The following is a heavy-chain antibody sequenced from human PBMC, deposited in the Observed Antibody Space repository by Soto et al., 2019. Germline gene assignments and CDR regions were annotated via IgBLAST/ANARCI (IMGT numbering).Heavy chain of an antibody. V-gene: IGHV4-34*01. CDR3: ARRAPAKDRSQTSYYYYGMDV. J-gene: IGHJ6*02. D-gene: IGHD2-2*01. Sequence: QVQLQQWGAGLLKPSETLSLTCAVYGGSFSGYYWSWIRQPPGKGLEWIGEINHSGSTNYNPSLKSRVTISVDTSKNQFSLKLSSVTAADTAVYYCARRAPAKDRSQTSYYYYGMDVWGQGTTVTVS. CDR1: GGSFSGYY. CDR2: INHSGST.